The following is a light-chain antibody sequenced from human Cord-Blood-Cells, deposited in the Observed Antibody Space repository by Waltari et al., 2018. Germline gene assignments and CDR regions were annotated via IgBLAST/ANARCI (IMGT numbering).Light chain of an antibody. CDR1: QSVLYSSNNKNY. V-gene: IGKV4-1*01. Sequence: DIVMTQSPDSLAVSLGERATINCKSSQSVLYSSNNKNYLAWYQQKPGQPPKLLIYWASTRGSGVPDRFSGSGSGTEFTLTISSLQAEDVAVYYCQQYYSTLLTFGGGTKVEIK. CDR2: WAS. J-gene: IGKJ4*01. CDR3: QQYYSTLLT.